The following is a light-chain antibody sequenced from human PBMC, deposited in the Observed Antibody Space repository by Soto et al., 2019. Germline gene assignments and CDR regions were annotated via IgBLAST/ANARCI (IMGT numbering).Light chain of an antibody. Sequence: DLQMTQSPSSLSASVGDRVTISCRASQTVNSYLNWYQQKSGKAPKVLIYEASTLKSGVPSRFSGSGYGTDFTLTISSLQPEDFATYYCQQSYGTPYTFGPGTKLEIK. V-gene: IGKV1-39*01. CDR1: QTVNSY. J-gene: IGKJ2*01. CDR2: EAS. CDR3: QQSYGTPYT.